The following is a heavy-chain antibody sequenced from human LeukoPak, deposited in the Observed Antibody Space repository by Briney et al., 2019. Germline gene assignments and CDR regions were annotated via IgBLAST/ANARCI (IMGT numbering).Heavy chain of an antibody. CDR1: GFTFDDYT. CDR2: ISWDGGST. Sequence: PGGSLRLSCAASGFTFDDYTMHWVRQAPGKGLEWVSLISWDGGSTYYADSVKGRFTISRDNSKNSLYLQMNSLRTEDTALYYCAKGQQGVGAIPLPDYWGQGTLVTVSS. J-gene: IGHJ4*02. D-gene: IGHD1-26*01. CDR3: AKGQQGVGAIPLPDY. V-gene: IGHV3-43*01.